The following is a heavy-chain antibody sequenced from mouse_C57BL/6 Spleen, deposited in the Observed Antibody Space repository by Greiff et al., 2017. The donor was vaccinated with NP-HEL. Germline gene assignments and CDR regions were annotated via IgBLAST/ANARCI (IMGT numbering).Heavy chain of an antibody. CDR1: GFNIKNTY. CDR3: ARLDYYGSSYDWYFDV. D-gene: IGHD1-1*01. Sequence: VQLQQSVAELVRPGASVKLSCTASGFNIKNTYMHWVKQRPEQGLEWIGRIDPANGNTKYAPKFQGKATIIADTSSNTAYLQLSSLTSEDTAIYYCARLDYYGSSYDWYFDVWGTGTTVTVSS. CDR2: IDPANGNT. J-gene: IGHJ1*03. V-gene: IGHV14-3*01.